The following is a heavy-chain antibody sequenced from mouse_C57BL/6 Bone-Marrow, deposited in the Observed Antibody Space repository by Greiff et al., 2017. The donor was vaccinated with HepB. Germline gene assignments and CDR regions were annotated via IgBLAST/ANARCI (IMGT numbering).Heavy chain of an antibody. Sequence: QVQLQQPGAELVKPGASVKLSCKASGYTFTSYWMQWVKQRPGQGLEWIGEIDPSDSYTNYNQKFKGKATLTVDTSSSTAYMQLSSLTSEDSAVYYCARSNYYGSSLDYWGQGTTLTVSS. CDR2: IDPSDSYT. J-gene: IGHJ2*01. D-gene: IGHD1-1*01. CDR1: GYTFTSYW. V-gene: IGHV1-50*01. CDR3: ARSNYYGSSLDY.